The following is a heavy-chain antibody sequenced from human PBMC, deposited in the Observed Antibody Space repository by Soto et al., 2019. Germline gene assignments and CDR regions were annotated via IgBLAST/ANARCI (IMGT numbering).Heavy chain of an antibody. CDR1: GGSISSGDYY. CDR3: ARVVNIVVVPAASGSMDV. V-gene: IGHV4-30-4*01. Sequence: ASETLSLTCTVSGGSISSGDYYWSWIRQPPGKGLEWIGYIYYSGSTYYNPSLKSRVTISVDTSKNQFSLKLSSVTAADTAVYYCARVVNIVVVPAASGSMDVWGQGTTVTVSS. CDR2: IYYSGST. D-gene: IGHD2-2*01. J-gene: IGHJ6*02.